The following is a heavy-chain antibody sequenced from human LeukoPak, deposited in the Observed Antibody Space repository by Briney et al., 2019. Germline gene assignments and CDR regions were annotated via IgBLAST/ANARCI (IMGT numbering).Heavy chain of an antibody. CDR2: IYSGGST. D-gene: IGHD3-16*02. Sequence: PGGSLRLSCAASGFTVSSNCMSWVRQAPGKGLEWVSVIYSGGSTYYADSVKGRFTISRDNSKNTLYLQMNSLRAEDTAVYYCARGDDYVWGSYPDWGQGTLVTVSS. V-gene: IGHV3-66*01. CDR3: ARGDDYVWGSYPD. J-gene: IGHJ4*02. CDR1: GFTVSSNC.